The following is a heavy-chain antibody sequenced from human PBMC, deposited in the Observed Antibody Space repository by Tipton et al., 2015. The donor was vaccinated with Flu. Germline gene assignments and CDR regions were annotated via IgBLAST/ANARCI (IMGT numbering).Heavy chain of an antibody. CDR3: AALSGAYSPFDH. CDR2: ISGDGAIT. V-gene: IGHV3-48*03. D-gene: IGHD1-26*01. J-gene: IGHJ4*02. CDR1: GFTFRDYE. Sequence: SLRLSCATSGFTFRDYEMDWVRQAPGKGLEWLAYISGDGAITYYADFLKGRFTISRDNAKNSLLLQMNGLRVEDTAMYYCAALSGAYSPFDHWGQGTLVTVSS.